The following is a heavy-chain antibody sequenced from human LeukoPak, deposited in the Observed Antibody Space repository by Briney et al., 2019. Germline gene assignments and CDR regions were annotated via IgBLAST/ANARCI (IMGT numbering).Heavy chain of an antibody. Sequence: GGSLRLSCSASGFTFSGYAMSWVRQAPGKGLEWVSTITTSDGNTYYADSVKGRFTVSRDNSKNTLFLQMNSLRAEDTAVYYCAKDGGLWVSAHWGDSWGRGTLVTVSS. J-gene: IGHJ4*02. CDR1: GFTFSGYA. V-gene: IGHV3-23*01. D-gene: IGHD7-27*01. CDR2: ITTSDGNT. CDR3: AKDGGLWVSAHWGDS.